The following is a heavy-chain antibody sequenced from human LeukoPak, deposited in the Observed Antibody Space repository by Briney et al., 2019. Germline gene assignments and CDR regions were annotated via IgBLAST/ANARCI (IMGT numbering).Heavy chain of an antibody. J-gene: IGHJ4*02. CDR1: GFTFSSYS. D-gene: IGHD6-13*01. CDR2: IGSSSTSI. CDR3: AREEGKQQMEAFDY. Sequence: PGGSLRLSCAASGFTFSSYSMNWVRQAPGKGLEWVSSIGSSSTSIYYAGSVKGRFTISRDNAKNSLYLQMNSLRAEDTAVYYCAREEGKQQMEAFDYWGQGTLVTVPS. V-gene: IGHV3-21*01.